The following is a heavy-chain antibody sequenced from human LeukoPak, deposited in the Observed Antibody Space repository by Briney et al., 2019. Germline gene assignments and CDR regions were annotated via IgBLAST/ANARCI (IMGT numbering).Heavy chain of an antibody. CDR1: GYTFTGYY. CDR2: INPNSGGT. D-gene: IGHD3-22*01. V-gene: IGHV1-2*02. J-gene: IGHJ4*02. CDR3: ARGRSSPYYYDSSGYGSFDY. Sequence: GASVKVSCKAFGYTFTGYYMHWVRQAPGQGLEWMGWINPNSGGTNYAQKFQGRVTMTRDTSISTAYMELSRLRSDDTAVYYCARGRSSPYYYDSSGYGSFDYWGQGTLVTVSS.